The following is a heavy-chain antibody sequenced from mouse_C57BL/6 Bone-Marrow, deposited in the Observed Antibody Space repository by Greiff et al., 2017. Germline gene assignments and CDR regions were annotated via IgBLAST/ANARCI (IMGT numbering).Heavy chain of an antibody. D-gene: IGHD2-2*01. Sequence: VQLQQPGAELVMPGASVKLSCKASGYTFTSYWMHWVKQRPGQGLEWIGEIDPSDSYTNYNQKFKGKSTLTVDKSSSTAYMRLSSLTSEDSAVYYCAIYYGYDEPSYWGQGTLVTVSA. V-gene: IGHV1-69*01. CDR3: AIYYGYDEPSY. CDR2: IDPSDSYT. J-gene: IGHJ3*01. CDR1: GYTFTSYW.